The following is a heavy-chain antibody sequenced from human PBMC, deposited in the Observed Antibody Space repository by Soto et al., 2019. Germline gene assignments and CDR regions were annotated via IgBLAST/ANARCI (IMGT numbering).Heavy chain of an antibody. CDR3: TTGSTSTKNY. Sequence: LRLSCAASGFTFSNAWLSWVRQAPGKGLEWVGRIKSKTDGGTTDYTAPVKGRFTISRDDSKNTLYLQMNSLKTEDTAVYYCTTGSTSTKNYWGQGALVTVSS. V-gene: IGHV3-15*01. J-gene: IGHJ4*02. D-gene: IGHD6-6*01. CDR2: IKSKTDGGTT. CDR1: GFTFSNAW.